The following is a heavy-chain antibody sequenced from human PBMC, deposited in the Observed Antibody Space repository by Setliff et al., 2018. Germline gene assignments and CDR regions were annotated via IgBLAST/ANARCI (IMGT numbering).Heavy chain of an antibody. J-gene: IGHJ4*02. D-gene: IGHD3-22*01. Sequence: GGSLRLSCAAAGFTFSSHWMHWVRQAPGKRLMWVSAISGSGGSTYYADSVKGRFTISRDNSKNTLYLQMNSLRAEDTAVYYCAKDNYYDSTPPLVFDYWGQGTLVTVSS. CDR3: AKDNYYDSTPPLVFDY. CDR2: ISGSGGST. CDR1: GFTFSSHW. V-gene: IGHV3-23*01.